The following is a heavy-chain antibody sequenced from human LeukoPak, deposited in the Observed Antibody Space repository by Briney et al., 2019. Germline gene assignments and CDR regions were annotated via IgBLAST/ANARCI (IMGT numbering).Heavy chain of an antibody. J-gene: IGHJ6*03. CDR1: GYTFTGYY. CDR2: INPNSGGT. Sequence: ASVKVSCKASGYTFTGYYMHWVRQAPGQGLEWMGWINPNSGGTNYAQKFQGRVTITTDESTSTAYMELSSLRSEDTAVYYCARDSTHDYGDYGLYYYYYMDVWGKGTTVTVSS. D-gene: IGHD4-17*01. CDR3: ARDSTHDYGDYGLYYYYYMDV. V-gene: IGHV1-2*02.